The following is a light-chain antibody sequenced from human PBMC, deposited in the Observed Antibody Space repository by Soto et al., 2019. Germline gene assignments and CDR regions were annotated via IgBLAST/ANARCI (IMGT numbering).Light chain of an antibody. CDR3: QQLHDYPIT. J-gene: IGKJ5*01. Sequence: EIVLTQSPGTLSLSPGERATLSCRASQSVSSNYLAWYQQKPGQAPRLLIFGASSRATGIPARFSGSGSGTDFTLTISSLQPEDFATYYCQQLHDYPITFGQGTRLEIK. CDR2: GAS. V-gene: IGKV3-20*01. CDR1: QSVSSNY.